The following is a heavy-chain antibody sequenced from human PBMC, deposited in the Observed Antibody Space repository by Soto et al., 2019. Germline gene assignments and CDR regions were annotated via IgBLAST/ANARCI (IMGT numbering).Heavy chain of an antibody. CDR3: ASAVAGLYYYYYGMDV. J-gene: IGHJ6*02. V-gene: IGHV3-23*01. Sequence: LRLSCAASGFTFSSYAMSWVRQAPGKGLEWVSAISGSGGSTYYADSVKGRFTISRDNSKNTLYLQMNGLRAEDKAVYYCASAVAGLYYYYYGMDVWGQGTTVTVSS. D-gene: IGHD6-19*01. CDR1: GFTFSSYA. CDR2: ISGSGGST.